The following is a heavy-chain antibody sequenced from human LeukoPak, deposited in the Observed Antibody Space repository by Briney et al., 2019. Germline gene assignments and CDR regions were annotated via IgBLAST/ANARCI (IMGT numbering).Heavy chain of an antibody. V-gene: IGHV3-7*01. CDR1: GFTFSFYW. Sequence: PGGSLTLSCEACGFTFSFYWMSWLPQAPGKGLVWVANIKQGGSEKYHLDYVKGRITSSKDNAKNSLYLQMISLRAQATTVYYGAKGPPRGYCSGGSCYFDYWGQGTLVTVSS. CDR3: AKGPPRGYCSGGSCYFDY. CDR2: IKQGGSEK. J-gene: IGHJ4*02. D-gene: IGHD2-15*01.